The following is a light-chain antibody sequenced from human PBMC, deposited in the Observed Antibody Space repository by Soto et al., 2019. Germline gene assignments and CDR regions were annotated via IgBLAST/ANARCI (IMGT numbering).Light chain of an antibody. J-gene: IGLJ3*02. CDR2: DND. CDR1: SSNIGSNT. V-gene: IGLV1-44*01. CDR3: ASWDVSLNGFWV. Sequence: LTQPPSASGTPGQTVTISCSGSSSNIGSNTVNWYQHLPGTAPKLLIYDNDQRPSGVPDRFSGSKSGTSASLAISGLQSEDEADYYCASWDVSLNGFWVFGGGTQLTVL.